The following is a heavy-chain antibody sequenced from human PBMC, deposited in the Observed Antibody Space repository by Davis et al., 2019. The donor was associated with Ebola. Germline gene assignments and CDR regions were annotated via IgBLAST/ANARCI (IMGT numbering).Heavy chain of an antibody. CDR3: ARGVMIAASGTGYAFDM. J-gene: IGHJ3*02. CDR2: IYSGDNT. CDR1: GFTVSNNY. D-gene: IGHD6-25*01. Sequence: GGSLRLSCAASGFTVSNNYMSWVRQAPGKGLEWVSVIYSGDNTYYTDSVKGRFIVSRDNSKNTLYVQMHSLRVEDTAVYFCARGVMIAASGTGYAFDMWGQGTMVTVSS. V-gene: IGHV3-66*01.